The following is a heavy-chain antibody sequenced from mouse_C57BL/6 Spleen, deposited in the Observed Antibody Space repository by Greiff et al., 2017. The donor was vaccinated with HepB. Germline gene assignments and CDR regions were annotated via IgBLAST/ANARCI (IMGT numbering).Heavy chain of an antibody. CDR3: ASYYGSSSGYFDY. Sequence: QVQLQQSGAELVKPGASVKLSCKASGYTFTSYWMHWVKQRPGRGLEWIGRIDPNSGGTKYNEKFKSKATLTVDKPSSTAYMQLSSLTSEDSAVYYCASYYGSSSGYFDYWGQGTTLTVSS. CDR1: GYTFTSYW. J-gene: IGHJ2*01. CDR2: IDPNSGGT. V-gene: IGHV1-72*01. D-gene: IGHD1-1*01.